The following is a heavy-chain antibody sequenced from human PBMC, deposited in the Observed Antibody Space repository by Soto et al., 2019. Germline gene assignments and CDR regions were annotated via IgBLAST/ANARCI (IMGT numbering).Heavy chain of an antibody. Sequence: SETLSLTCTVSGGSISSGDYYWSWIRQPPGKGLEWIAYIYYGGNTYYNPSLKSRVSISVDTSKNQFSLNLNSVTAADTAVYYCARAYSGYAYNYFDPWGQGTLVTVSS. CDR1: GGSISSGDYY. D-gene: IGHD5-12*01. J-gene: IGHJ5*02. CDR3: ARAYSGYAYNYFDP. CDR2: IYYGGNT. V-gene: IGHV4-30-4*01.